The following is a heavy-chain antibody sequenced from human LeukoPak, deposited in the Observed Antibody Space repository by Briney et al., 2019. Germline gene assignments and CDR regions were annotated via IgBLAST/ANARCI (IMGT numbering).Heavy chain of an antibody. CDR3: ARGHEMVSGYDR. CDR1: GFTVSSNE. V-gene: IGHV3-38-3*01. J-gene: IGHJ4*02. D-gene: IGHD5-12*01. Sequence: GGSLRLSCAASGFTVSSNEMSWVRQAPGKGLEWVSSISGGSTYYADSRKGRFTISRDNSKNTLHLQMNSLRAEDTAVYYCARGHEMVSGYDRWGQGTLVTVSS. CDR2: ISGGST.